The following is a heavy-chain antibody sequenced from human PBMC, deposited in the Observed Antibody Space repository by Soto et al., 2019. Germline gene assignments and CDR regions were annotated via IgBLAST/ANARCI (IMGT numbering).Heavy chain of an antibody. J-gene: IGHJ6*02. Sequence: GESLKIACEGYGYSFTSYWISWERQMPGEGLEWMGRIDPSDSYTNYSPSFQGHATISADKSISTAYLQWSSLKASDTAMYYCATQGRTAMVFGYYYGMDVWGQGTTVTV. CDR1: GYSFTSYW. D-gene: IGHD5-18*01. V-gene: IGHV5-10-1*01. CDR2: IDPSDSYT. CDR3: ATQGRTAMVFGYYYGMDV.